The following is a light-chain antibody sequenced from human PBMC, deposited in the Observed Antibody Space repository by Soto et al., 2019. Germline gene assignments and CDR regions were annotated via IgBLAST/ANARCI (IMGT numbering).Light chain of an antibody. CDR2: AAS. J-gene: IGKJ5*01. CDR3: QQHFNGSIT. Sequence: EVVMTQSPATLSVSPGDTATLSCRASQSISSSLAGYQQKPGQPPRLLIYAASTRATGGPARSSGSGSGTEVTLTIIRRQSEDFAVYYCQQHFNGSITFGQGTRLEIK. CDR1: QSISSS. V-gene: IGKV3-15*01.